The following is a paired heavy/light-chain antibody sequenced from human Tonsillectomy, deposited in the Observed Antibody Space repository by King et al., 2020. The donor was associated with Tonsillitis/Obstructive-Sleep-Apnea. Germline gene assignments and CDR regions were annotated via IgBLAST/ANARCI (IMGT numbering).Light chain of an antibody. CDR2: NTD. Sequence: QTVVTQEPSFSVSPGGTVTLTCGLRSGSVSTTYYPSWYQQAPGQPPRTLIYNTDTRSSGVPDRFSGSILGNKAALTITGAQADDESDYYCVVYMGSGIWVFGGGTKLTVL. V-gene: IGLV8-61*01. J-gene: IGLJ3*02. CDR1: SGSVSTTYY. CDR3: VVYMGSGIWV.
Heavy chain of an antibody. V-gene: IGHV1-69*10. J-gene: IGHJ6*02. D-gene: IGHD2-2*02. CDR1: GGTFSRYA. CDR3: AKHLDVVVPAAIGHRTSGRAKSTSYYYAMDV. CDR2: IIPIPGKA. Sequence: QVQLVQSGAEVKQPGSSVKVSCKASGGTFSRYAISWVRQARGQGLEWMGGIIPIPGKANYAQKFQGRVTITADKDTSTAYMELSSLRSEDTAVYYCAKHLDVVVPAAIGHRTSGRAKSTSYYYAMDVWGQGTTVTVSS.